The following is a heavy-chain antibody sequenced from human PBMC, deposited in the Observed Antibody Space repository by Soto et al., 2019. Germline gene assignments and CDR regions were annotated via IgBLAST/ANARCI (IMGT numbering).Heavy chain of an antibody. V-gene: IGHV3-23*01. Sequence: PGGSLRLSCAASGFTFSSYAMSWVRQAPGKGLEWVSAISGSGGSTYCADSVKGRFTISRDNSKNTLYLQMNSLRAEDTAVYYCAKITESALNYDILTGYSDNPYYFDYWGQGTLVTVSS. CDR1: GFTFSSYA. CDR2: ISGSGGST. CDR3: AKITESALNYDILTGYSDNPYYFDY. D-gene: IGHD3-9*01. J-gene: IGHJ4*02.